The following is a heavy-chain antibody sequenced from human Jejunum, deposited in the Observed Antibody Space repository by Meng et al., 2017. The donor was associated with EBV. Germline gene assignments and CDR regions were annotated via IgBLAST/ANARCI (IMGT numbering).Heavy chain of an antibody. V-gene: IGHV4-4*02. CDR3: ARGSHYTWDV. CDR2: IFHAGNT. J-gene: IGHJ4*02. Sequence: VLFQESGPGLVKPSGPLSLTCGVSGDSISSTDPWWSWVRQPPGKGLEWIGEIFHAGNTNYNPSLKSQVTMSVDTSKNQFSLNLSSVTAADSAVYYCARGSHYTWDVWGQGTLVTVSS. D-gene: IGHD3-16*01. CDR1: GDSISSTDPW.